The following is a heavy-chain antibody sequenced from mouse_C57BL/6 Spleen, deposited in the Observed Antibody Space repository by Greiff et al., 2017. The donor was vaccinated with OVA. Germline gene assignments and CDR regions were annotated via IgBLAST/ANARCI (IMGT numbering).Heavy chain of an antibody. J-gene: IGHJ2*01. CDR1: GYTFTSYW. V-gene: IGHV1-50*01. Sequence: VQLQQPGAELVKPGASVKLSCKASGYTFTSYWMQWVKQRPGQGLEWIGEIDPSDSYTNYNQKFKGKATLTVDTSSSTAYMQLSSLTSEDSAVYYCARKGTVVEEVFDYWGQGTTLTVSS. CDR3: ARKGTVVEEVFDY. D-gene: IGHD1-1*01. CDR2: IDPSDSYT.